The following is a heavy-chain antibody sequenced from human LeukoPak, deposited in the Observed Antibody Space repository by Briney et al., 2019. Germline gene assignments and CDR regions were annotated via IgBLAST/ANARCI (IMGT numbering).Heavy chain of an antibody. CDR1: GGSISSSSYY. V-gene: IGHV4-39*01. D-gene: IGHD6-13*01. CDR2: IYYSGST. J-gene: IGHJ6*02. Sequence: SETLSLTCTVSGGSISSSSYYWGWIRQPPGKGLEWIGSIYYSGSTYYNPSLKSRVTISVDTSKNQLSLKLSSVTAADTAVYYCARRRVQPVYYGMDVWGQGTTVTVSS. CDR3: ARRRVQPVYYGMDV.